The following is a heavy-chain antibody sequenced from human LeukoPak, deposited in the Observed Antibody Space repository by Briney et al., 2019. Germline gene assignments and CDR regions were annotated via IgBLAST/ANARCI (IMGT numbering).Heavy chain of an antibody. D-gene: IGHD1-26*01. CDR1: GFTFSSYA. V-gene: IGHV3-30-3*01. Sequence: GRSLRLSCAASGFTFSSYAMHWVRQAPGKGLEWVAAISYDGSNKYYADSVKGRFTISRDNSKNTLYLQMNSLRAEDTAVYYCARDGSGSYFLDFDYWGQGTLVTVSS. CDR3: ARDGSGSYFLDFDY. J-gene: IGHJ4*02. CDR2: ISYDGSNK.